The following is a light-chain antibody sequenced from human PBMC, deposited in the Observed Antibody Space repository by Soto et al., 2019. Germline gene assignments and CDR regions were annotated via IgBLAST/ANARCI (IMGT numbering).Light chain of an antibody. J-gene: IGKJ4*01. CDR2: VAS. CDR1: QDISSY. V-gene: IGKV1-8*01. Sequence: AIRMTQSPSSLSASPGDRVTITCRASQDISSYLAWYQQKPGKAPNLLIYVASTLQSGVPSRFCGSGSGTDFTLTISRLKSEDFATYYCQQYYEFPLTFGGGTKV. CDR3: QQYYEFPLT.